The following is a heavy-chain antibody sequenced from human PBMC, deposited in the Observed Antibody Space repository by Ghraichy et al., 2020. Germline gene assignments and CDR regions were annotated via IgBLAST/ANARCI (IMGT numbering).Heavy chain of an antibody. CDR1: GFTFSSYG. D-gene: IGHD6-19*01. CDR2: IWYDGSNK. V-gene: IGHV3-33*01. J-gene: IGHJ6*02. Sequence: GGSLRLSCAASGFTFSSYGMHWVRQAPGKGLEWVAVIWYDGSNKYYADSVKGRFTISRDNSKNTLYLQMNSLRAEDTAVYYCAREPQSGWTNYYYYYGMDVWGQGTTVTVSS. CDR3: AREPQSGWTNYYYYYGMDV.